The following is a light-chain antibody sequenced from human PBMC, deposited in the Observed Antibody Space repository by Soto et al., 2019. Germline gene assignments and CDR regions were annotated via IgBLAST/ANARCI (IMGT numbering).Light chain of an antibody. CDR1: QSVGSD. CDR2: DIS. J-gene: IGKJ4*01. CDR3: QRRDAWPLT. Sequence: ETVLTQSPATLSLSPGERATLSCRASQSVGSDLAWYQQKPGQAPRLLIYDISSRATGTPARFSGSGFGTDFRLTINGLEPEDFAVYFCQRRDAWPLTFGGGTKVET. V-gene: IGKV3-11*01.